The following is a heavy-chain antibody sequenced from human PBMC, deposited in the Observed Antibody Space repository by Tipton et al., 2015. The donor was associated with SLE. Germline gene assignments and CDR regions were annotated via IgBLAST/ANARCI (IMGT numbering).Heavy chain of an antibody. CDR3: ARGCSGTSCYWGDD. J-gene: IGHJ4*02. CDR2: IYTSGST. CDR1: GGSISSGNYS. Sequence: GLVKPSGTLSLTCAVYGGSISSGNYSWNWIRQPAGKGLEWIGRIYTSGSTNYNPSLKSRVTISVDTSKNQFSLKLSSVTAADTAVYYCARGCSGTSCYWGDDWGQGSLVIVSS. D-gene: IGHD2-15*01. V-gene: IGHV4-61*02.